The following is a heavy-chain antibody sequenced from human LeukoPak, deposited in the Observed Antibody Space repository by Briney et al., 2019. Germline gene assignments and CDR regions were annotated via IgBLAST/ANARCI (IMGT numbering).Heavy chain of an antibody. V-gene: IGHV3-30-3*01. Sequence: GGSLRLSCAASGFTFSSYAMHWVRQAPGKGLEWVAVISYDGGNKYYADSVKGRFTISRDNSKNTLYLQMNSLRAEDTAVYYCARAEGITMVRGVIIPPDYWGQGTLVTVSS. D-gene: IGHD3-10*01. J-gene: IGHJ4*02. CDR2: ISYDGGNK. CDR1: GFTFSSYA. CDR3: ARAEGITMVRGVIIPPDY.